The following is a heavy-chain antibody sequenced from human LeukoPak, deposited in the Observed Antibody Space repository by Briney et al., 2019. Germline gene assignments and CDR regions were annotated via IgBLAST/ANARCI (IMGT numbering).Heavy chain of an antibody. Sequence: ETLSLTCTVSGGSISSYYWSWIRQPPGKGLEWVSAISGSGGSTYYADSVKGRFTISRDNSKNTLYLQMNSLRAEDTAVYYCAKEDRLGYGLPHDYWGQGTLVTVSS. D-gene: IGHD5-18*01. CDR3: AKEDRLGYGLPHDY. V-gene: IGHV3-23*01. CDR2: ISGSGGST. J-gene: IGHJ4*02. CDR1: GGSISSYY.